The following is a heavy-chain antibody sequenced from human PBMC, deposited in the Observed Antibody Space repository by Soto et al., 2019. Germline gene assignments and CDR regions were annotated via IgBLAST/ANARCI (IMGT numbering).Heavy chain of an antibody. J-gene: IGHJ5*02. CDR3: ARENRRRWFDP. V-gene: IGHV4-59*01. Sequence: SETLSLTCAVYGGSFSGYYWSWIRQPPGKGLEWIGYIYYSGSTNYNPSLKSRVTISVDTSKNQFSLKLSSVTAADTAVYYCARENRRRWFDPWGQGTLVTVSS. CDR1: GGSFSGYY. CDR2: IYYSGST.